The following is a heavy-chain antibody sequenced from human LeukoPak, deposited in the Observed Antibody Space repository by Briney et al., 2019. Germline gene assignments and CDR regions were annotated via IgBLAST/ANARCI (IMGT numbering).Heavy chain of an antibody. J-gene: IGHJ3*02. CDR2: TYYRSKWYN. CDR3: ARDNDYYDSSGYYYRDAFDI. D-gene: IGHD3-22*01. CDR1: GDSVSSNSAA. V-gene: IGHV6-1*01. Sequence: SQTLSLTCVISGDSVSSNSAAWNWIRQSPSRGLEWLGRTYYRSKWYNDYAVSVKSRITINPDTSKNQFSLQLNSVTPEDTAVYYCARDNDYYDSSGYYYRDAFDIWGQGTMVTVSS.